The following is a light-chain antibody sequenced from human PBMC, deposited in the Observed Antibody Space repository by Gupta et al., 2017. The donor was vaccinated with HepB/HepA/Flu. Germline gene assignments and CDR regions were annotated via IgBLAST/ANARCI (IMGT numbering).Light chain of an antibody. J-gene: IGKJ4*01. Sequence: DVVMTQSPLSLPVTLGQPASISCRSSQGLVYSDGNTYLNWFHQRPGQSPRRLIYKVSNRDSGVPDRFSGSESGNMYTLRISRVEAEDVRIYYCMQASHWPLTFGGGTKVEIK. CDR1: QGLVYSDGNTY. V-gene: IGKV2-30*01. CDR2: KVS. CDR3: MQASHWPLT.